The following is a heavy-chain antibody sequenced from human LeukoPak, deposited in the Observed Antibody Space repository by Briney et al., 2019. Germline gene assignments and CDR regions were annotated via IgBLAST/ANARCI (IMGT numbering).Heavy chain of an antibody. CDR1: GGSISSSSYY. D-gene: IGHD3-9*01. Sequence: PSETLSLTCTVSGGSISSSSYYWGWIRQPAGKGLEWIGSIYYTGSTYYNPSLNSRVTISVDTSKKQFSLKMSSVTAADTAVYYCATTYYDISYGMDVWGQGTTVTVSS. J-gene: IGHJ6*02. CDR3: ATTYYDISYGMDV. CDR2: IYYTGST. V-gene: IGHV4-39*07.